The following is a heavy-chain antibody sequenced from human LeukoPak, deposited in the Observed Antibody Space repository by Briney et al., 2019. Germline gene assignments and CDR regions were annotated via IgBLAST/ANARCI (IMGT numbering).Heavy chain of an antibody. Sequence: GGSLRLSCGASGFRFTSYWMSWVRQAPGKGLEWVANIKQDGSEKDYVDSMKGRFTISRDNAKNSVYLQVNSLRAEDTAVYYCARIGYSSSSFDYWGQGTLVTVSS. V-gene: IGHV3-7*01. CDR1: GFRFTSYW. D-gene: IGHD6-13*01. J-gene: IGHJ4*02. CDR3: ARIGYSSSSFDY. CDR2: IKQDGSEK.